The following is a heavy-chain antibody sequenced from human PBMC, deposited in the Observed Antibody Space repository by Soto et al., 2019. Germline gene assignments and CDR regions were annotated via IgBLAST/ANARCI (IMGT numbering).Heavy chain of an antibody. CDR3: ARELYGLYYHYGMDV. Sequence: ETLSLTCTVYGGSFSGYYWSWIRQPPGKGLEWIGEINHSGSTNYNPSLKSRVTISVDTSKNQFSLKMSSVTAADTAVYYCARELYGLYYHYGMDVWGQGTTVTVSS. CDR2: INHSGST. CDR1: GGSFSGYY. J-gene: IGHJ6*02. D-gene: IGHD1-26*01. V-gene: IGHV4-34*01.